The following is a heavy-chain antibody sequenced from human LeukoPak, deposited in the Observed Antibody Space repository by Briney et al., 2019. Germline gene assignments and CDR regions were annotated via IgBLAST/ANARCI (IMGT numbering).Heavy chain of an antibody. J-gene: IGHJ4*02. CDR1: GYTFTYYA. V-gene: IGHV1-3*01. CDR3: ARARWTSTVTTYYLDY. Sequence: GASVKVSCKTSGYTFTYYAVQWVRQAPGQRLEWMGWINAGNGKTKYSQKFQDRVAITRDTSATTAYLDLNSLRSEDTAVYYCARARWTSTVTTYYLDYWGQGTLVTVSS. D-gene: IGHD4-17*01. CDR2: INAGNGKT.